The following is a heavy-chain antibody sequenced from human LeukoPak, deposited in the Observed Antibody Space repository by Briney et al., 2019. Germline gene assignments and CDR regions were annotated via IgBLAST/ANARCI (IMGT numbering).Heavy chain of an antibody. CDR3: AQNGPSDSSGHKLVYFDY. V-gene: IGHV3-23*01. J-gene: IGHJ4*01. CDR2: ISGGGSKT. D-gene: IGHD6-19*01. CDR1: RSTFITRG. Sequence: PGGSLRLSCAASRSTFITRGMTWLRQAPGKGLEWVSTISGGGSKTYYADSVKGRFTISRDNSKKTLYPQMNSLRLEDTAVYYCAQNGPSDSSGHKLVYFDYWGQGTLVTVSS.